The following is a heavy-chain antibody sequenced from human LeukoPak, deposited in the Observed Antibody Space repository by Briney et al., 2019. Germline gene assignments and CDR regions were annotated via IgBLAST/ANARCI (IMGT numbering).Heavy chain of an antibody. CDR2: ISGSGGST. J-gene: IGHJ4*02. V-gene: IGHV3-23*01. CDR3: AKDLLMMVRGGPFDY. Sequence: SGGSLRLSCAASGFTFSSYAMSWVRQAPGKGLEWVSAISGSGGSTYYADSVKGRFTISRDNSKNTLYLQMNSLRAEDTAVYYCAKDLLMMVRGGPFDYWGQGTLVTVSS. D-gene: IGHD3-10*01. CDR1: GFTFSSYA.